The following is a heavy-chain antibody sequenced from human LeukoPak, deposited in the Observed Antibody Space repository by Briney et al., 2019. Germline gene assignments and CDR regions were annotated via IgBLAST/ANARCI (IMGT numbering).Heavy chain of an antibody. Sequence: GASVKVSCKASGYTFTGYYMHWVRQAPGQGLEWMGWINPNSGGTNYAQKFQGRVTMTRDTSISTAYMELSRLRSDDTAVYYCARKLDSGSYVAFDIWGQGTMVTVSS. CDR2: INPNSGGT. CDR1: GYTFTGYY. CDR3: ARKLDSGSYVAFDI. V-gene: IGHV1-2*02. D-gene: IGHD1-26*01. J-gene: IGHJ3*02.